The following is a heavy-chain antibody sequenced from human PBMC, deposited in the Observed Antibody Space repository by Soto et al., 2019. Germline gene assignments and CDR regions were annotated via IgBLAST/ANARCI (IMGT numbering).Heavy chain of an antibody. CDR2: ISAYNGIT. CDR1: GYTFTSYG. CDR3: ARDVTVVVPAATSDDFYYYGMDV. J-gene: IGHJ6*02. Sequence: ASVKVSCKASGYTFTSYGISWVRQAPGQGLEWMGWISAYNGITNYAQKLQGRVTMTTDTSTSTAYMELRSLRSDDTAVYYCARDVTVVVPAATSDDFYYYGMDVWGQGTTVTVS. V-gene: IGHV1-18*01. D-gene: IGHD2-2*01.